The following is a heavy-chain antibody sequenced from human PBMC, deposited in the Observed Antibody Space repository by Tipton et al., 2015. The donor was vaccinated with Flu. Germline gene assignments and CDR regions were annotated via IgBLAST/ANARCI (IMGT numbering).Heavy chain of an antibody. J-gene: IGHJ6*02. D-gene: IGHD2-15*01. CDR1: GYSISSGYY. V-gene: IGHV4-38-2*02. Sequence: TLSLTCAVSGYSISSGYYWGWIRQPPGKGLEWLGTVGTMSHSGRTYYNPSLKSRVTISLDTSKNQFSLRLTSVTAADMAVYYCARDKVVVPVHFGLDVWGQGTAVTVSS. CDR2: VGTMSHSGRT. CDR3: ARDKVVVPVHFGLDV.